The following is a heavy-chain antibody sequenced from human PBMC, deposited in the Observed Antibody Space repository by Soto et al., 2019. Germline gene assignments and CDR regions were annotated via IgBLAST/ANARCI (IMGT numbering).Heavy chain of an antibody. Sequence: GESLNISCQGSGYSFTSYWIGWVRQMPWKGLEWMWIIYPGDSDTRYSPSFQGQVTISADKSISTAYLQWSSLKASDTAMYYCARRPYYYDSSGPYYFDYWGQGPLVTVSS. D-gene: IGHD3-22*01. CDR2: IYPGDSDT. CDR3: ARRPYYYDSSGPYYFDY. V-gene: IGHV5-51*01. CDR1: GYSFTSYW. J-gene: IGHJ4*02.